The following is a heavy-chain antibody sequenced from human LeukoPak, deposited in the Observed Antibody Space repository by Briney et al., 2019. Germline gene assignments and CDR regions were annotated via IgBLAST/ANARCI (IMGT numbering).Heavy chain of an antibody. D-gene: IGHD3-22*01. CDR3: ARDRASGYYYSFDY. Sequence: GRSLRLSCAASGFTFSTYGMHWVCQAPGKGLEWVAVIWFDGSNKYYVDSVKGRFTISRDNSKNTLYLQMNSLRAEDTAVYFCARDRASGYYYSFDYWGQGALVTVSS. CDR2: IWFDGSNK. J-gene: IGHJ4*02. CDR1: GFTFSTYG. V-gene: IGHV3-33*01.